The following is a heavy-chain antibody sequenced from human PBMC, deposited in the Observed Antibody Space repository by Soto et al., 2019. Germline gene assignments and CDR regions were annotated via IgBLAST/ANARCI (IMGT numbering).Heavy chain of an antibody. CDR1: GGTFSSNS. D-gene: IGHD3-16*01. CDR3: ARAVLSSSRPSYYEYGMDV. Sequence: QVQLVQSGAEAKRPGSSVKVSCKASGGTFSSNSINWVRQAPGQGLEWMGSIIPLFGTTDYAQNFQGRVTISADKFTNTAYMELSSLRSEDTAVYFCARAVLSSSRPSYYEYGMDVWGQGTTVTVSS. J-gene: IGHJ6*02. CDR2: IIPLFGTT. V-gene: IGHV1-69*06.